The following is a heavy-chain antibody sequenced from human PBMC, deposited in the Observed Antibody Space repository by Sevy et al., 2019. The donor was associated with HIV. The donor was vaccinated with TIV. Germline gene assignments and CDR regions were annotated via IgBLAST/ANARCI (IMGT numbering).Heavy chain of an antibody. J-gene: IGHJ4*02. D-gene: IGHD2-15*01. V-gene: IGHV1-18*01. CDR1: GYTFTTYR. CDR3: ARAYCSGGRCYSLAY. CDR2: ISPHNGDT. Sequence: ASVKVSCKVSGYTFTTYRIFWVREAPGQGLESMGWISPHNGDTAYAQKFQGRVTLITDKSTSTAYMELRGLRSDDTAVYFCARAYCSGGRCYSLAYWGQGTLVIVSS.